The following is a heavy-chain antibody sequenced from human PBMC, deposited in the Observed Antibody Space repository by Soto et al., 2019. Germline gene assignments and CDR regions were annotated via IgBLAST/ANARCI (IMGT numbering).Heavy chain of an antibody. V-gene: IGHV5-51*01. CDR2: IYPGDSDT. CDR1: GYSFTSYW. J-gene: IGHJ6*02. CDR3: ARQDYDFWSGYYGNLXMDV. D-gene: IGHD3-3*01. Sequence: GESLKISCKGSGYSFTSYWIGWVRQMPGKGLEWMGIIYPGDSDTRYSPSFQGQVTISADKSISTAYLQWSSLKASDTAMYYCARQDYDFWSGYYGNLXMDVWRQGTTVTVS.